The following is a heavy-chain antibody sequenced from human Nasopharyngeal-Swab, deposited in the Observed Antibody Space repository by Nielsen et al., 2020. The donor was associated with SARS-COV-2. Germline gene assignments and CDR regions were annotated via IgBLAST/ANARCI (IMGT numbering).Heavy chain of an antibody. J-gene: IGHJ6*02. Sequence: GGSLRLSCAAPGFTFSSYAMSWVRQAPGKGLEWVSAISGSGGSTYYADSVKGRFTISRDNSKNTLYLQMNSLRAEDTAVYYCAKGGGYSYYYGMDVWGQGNTVTVSS. CDR3: AKGGGYSYYYGMDV. CDR1: GFTFSSYA. CDR2: ISGSGGST. D-gene: IGHD5-18*01. V-gene: IGHV3-23*01.